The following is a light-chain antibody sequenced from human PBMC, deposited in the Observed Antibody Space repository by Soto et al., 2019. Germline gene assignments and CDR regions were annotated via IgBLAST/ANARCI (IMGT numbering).Light chain of an antibody. Sequence: QSVLTQPASVSGSPGQSITISCTGTSSDVGGYNYVSWYQQHPGKAPKLMIYDVSNRPSGVSNRFSGSKSGNTASLTISGLKAEDEADYYCSSYTSSSSVVFGGGTTLTVL. J-gene: IGLJ2*01. CDR1: SSDVGGYNY. CDR3: SSYTSSSSVV. V-gene: IGLV2-14*01. CDR2: DVS.